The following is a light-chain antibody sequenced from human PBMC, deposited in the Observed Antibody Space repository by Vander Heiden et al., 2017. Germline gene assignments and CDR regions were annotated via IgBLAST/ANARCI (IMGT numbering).Light chain of an antibody. CDR1: NIGGKS. Sequence: SFVLPHHPLLSVAPGQTASIACGGNNIGGKSLPWSTRKPGQPLFLCVYDASDRSPGIPERFSGANTGNTATLIISRGEDGDDEDDYCQVWETNRDHPVFGGGTKLTVL. V-gene: IGLV3-21*02. CDR2: DAS. J-gene: IGLJ2*01. CDR3: QVWETNRDHPV.